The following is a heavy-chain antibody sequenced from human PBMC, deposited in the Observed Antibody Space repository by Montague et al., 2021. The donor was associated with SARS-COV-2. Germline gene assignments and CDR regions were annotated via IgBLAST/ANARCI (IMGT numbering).Heavy chain of an antibody. V-gene: IGHV4-61*02. D-gene: IGHD3-3*01. Sequence: TLSLTCTVSGGSISSGSYYWSWIRQPAGKGLGWIGRIYTSGSTNYNPSLKSRVTISVDTSKNQFSLKLSSVTAADTAVYYCARADFWSGYLYFDYWGQGTLVTVSS. CDR1: GGSISSGSYY. J-gene: IGHJ4*02. CDR3: ARADFWSGYLYFDY. CDR2: IYTSGST.